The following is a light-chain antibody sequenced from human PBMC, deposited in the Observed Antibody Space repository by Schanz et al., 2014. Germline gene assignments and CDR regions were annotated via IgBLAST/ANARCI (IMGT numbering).Light chain of an antibody. Sequence: QSALTQPPSVSGSPGQSVTISCTGSSSDVGRYNRVSWFQQPPGTAPKLMIFQVNSRPSGVPDRFSGSKSGNTASLTISGLQAEDEADYYCCSYAGSYVVFGGGTKVTVL. CDR2: QVN. CDR3: CSYAGSYVV. J-gene: IGLJ2*01. CDR1: SSDVGRYNR. V-gene: IGLV2-18*02.